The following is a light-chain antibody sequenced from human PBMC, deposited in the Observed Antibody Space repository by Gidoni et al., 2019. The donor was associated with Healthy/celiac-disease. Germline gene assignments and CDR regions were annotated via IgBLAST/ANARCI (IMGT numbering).Light chain of an antibody. V-gene: IGKV3-11*01. J-gene: IGKJ2*01. CDR2: DAS. CDR1: QSVSSY. CDR3: QQRSNWPQMYT. Sequence: EIVLTQSRATLSLSPGERATLPCRASQSVSSYLAGYQQKPGQAPRLLIYDASNRSTGIPARFSGSGSGTDFNTIISSLEPEDFAVYYCQQRSNWPQMYTFGQGTKLEIK.